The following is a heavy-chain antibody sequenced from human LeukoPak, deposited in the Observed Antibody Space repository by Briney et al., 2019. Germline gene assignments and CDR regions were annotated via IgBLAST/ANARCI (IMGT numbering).Heavy chain of an antibody. CDR2: IYYSGST. CDR3: ARVLIGEHYFDY. D-gene: IGHD3-10*01. V-gene: IGHV4-59*11. CDR1: GGSISSHY. Sequence: PSETLSLTCTVSGGSISSHYWSWVRHPPGKGLEWIGFIYYSGSTNYNPSLKSRVTISVDTAKNEFSLRLSSVTAADTAVYYCARVLIGEHYFDYWGQGTLVIVSS. J-gene: IGHJ4*02.